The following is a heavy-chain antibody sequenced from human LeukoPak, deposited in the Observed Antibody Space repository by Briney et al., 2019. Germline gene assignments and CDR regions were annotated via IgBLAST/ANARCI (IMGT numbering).Heavy chain of an antibody. J-gene: IGHJ4*02. CDR1: GFTFSSYA. CDR3: ARDRGGDYGDYVYNY. CDR2: ISYDGSNK. V-gene: IGHV3-30-3*01. D-gene: IGHD4-17*01. Sequence: GGSLRLSCAASGFTFSSYAMHWVRQAPGKGLEWVAVISYDGSNKYYADSVKGRFTISRDNSKNTLYLQMNSLRAEDTAVYYCARDRGGDYGDYVYNYWGQGTLVTVSS.